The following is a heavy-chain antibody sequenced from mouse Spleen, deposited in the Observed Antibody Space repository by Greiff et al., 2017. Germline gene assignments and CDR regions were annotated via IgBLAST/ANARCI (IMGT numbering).Heavy chain of an antibody. D-gene: IGHD1-2*01. J-gene: IGHJ2*01. Sequence: EVQLQQSGPELVKPGASVKISCKASGYTFTDYYMNWVKQSHGKSLEWIGDINPNNGGTSYNQKFKGKATLTVDKSSSTAYMELRSLTSEDSAVYYCARSGRHFDYWGQGTTLTVSS. CDR2: INPNNGGT. V-gene: IGHV1-26*01. CDR1: GYTFTDYY. CDR3: ARSGRHFDY.